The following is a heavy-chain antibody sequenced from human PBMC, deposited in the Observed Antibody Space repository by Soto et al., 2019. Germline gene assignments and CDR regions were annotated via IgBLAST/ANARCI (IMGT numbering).Heavy chain of an antibody. CDR1: GFTFSSYG. V-gene: IGHV3-30*18. D-gene: IGHD3-10*01. J-gene: IGHJ3*02. CDR2: ISYDGSNK. Sequence: GGSLRLSCAASGFTFSSYGMHWVRQAPGKGLEWVAVISYDGSNKYYADSVKGRFTISRDNSKNTLYLQMNSLRAEDTAVYYCAKDFRWFGELSFGGYFDIRGPGTIVTVSS. CDR3: AKDFRWFGELSFGGYFDI.